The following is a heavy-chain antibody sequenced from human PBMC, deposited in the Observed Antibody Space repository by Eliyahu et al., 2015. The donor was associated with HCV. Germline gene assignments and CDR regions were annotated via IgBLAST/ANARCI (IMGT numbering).Heavy chain of an antibody. V-gene: IGHV3-48*02. CDR2: ISSSSSTI. CDR3: AGGPPDYGDYSGAFDY. D-gene: IGHD4-17*01. CDR1: GFTFSSYS. J-gene: IGHJ4*02. Sequence: EVQLVESGGGLVQPGGSLRLSCAASGFTFSSYSMNWVRQAPGKGLEWVSYISSSSSTIYYADSVKGRFTISRDNAKNSLYLQMNSLRDEDTAVYYCAGGPPDYGDYSGAFDYWGQGTLVTVSS.